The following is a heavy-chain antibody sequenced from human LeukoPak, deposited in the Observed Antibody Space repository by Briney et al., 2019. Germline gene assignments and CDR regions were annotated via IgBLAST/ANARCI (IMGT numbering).Heavy chain of an antibody. Sequence: NPGGSLRLSCAASGFTFSTFAMIWVRQPPGKGLEWVSSIFPSGGEIHYADSVRGRFTISRDNSKNTLYLQMNSLRAEDTAVYYCATLPWAYDSSGYFDYWGQGTLVTVSS. J-gene: IGHJ4*02. D-gene: IGHD3-22*01. CDR2: IFPSGGEI. CDR3: ATLPWAYDSSGYFDY. V-gene: IGHV3-23*01. CDR1: GFTFSTFA.